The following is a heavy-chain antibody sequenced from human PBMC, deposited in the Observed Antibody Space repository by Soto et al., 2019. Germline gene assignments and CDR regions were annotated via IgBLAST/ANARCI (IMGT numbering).Heavy chain of an antibody. J-gene: IGHJ5*02. CDR1: GGSISSSSNY. V-gene: IGHV4-39*01. CDR2: IYYTGNT. Sequence: SETLSLTCTVSGGSISSSSNYWGWVRQPPGKGLEWIGSIYYTGNTYYNPSLKSRVTISVDTPRNHFSLKLSSVTAADTAVYYCARQGYYHSSGSLTWFDPWGQGALVTVSS. D-gene: IGHD3-22*01. CDR3: ARQGYYHSSGSLTWFDP.